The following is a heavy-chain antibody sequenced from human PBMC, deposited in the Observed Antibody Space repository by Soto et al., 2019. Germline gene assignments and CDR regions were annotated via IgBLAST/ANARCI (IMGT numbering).Heavy chain of an antibody. V-gene: IGHV3-21*01. CDR3: AREPFYSDNSGYYSAAFDI. CDR1: GFSLSDYY. J-gene: IGHJ3*02. CDR2: ISSSSSDI. Sequence: EVQLVESGGGLVKPGGSLRLSCAASGFSLSDYYMNWVRQAPGKGLEWVSSISSSSSDINYADSLKSRFTISRDNAKNSLYLQMNSLRADDTAIYFCAREPFYSDNSGYYSAAFDIWGQGTMVTVSS. D-gene: IGHD3-22*01.